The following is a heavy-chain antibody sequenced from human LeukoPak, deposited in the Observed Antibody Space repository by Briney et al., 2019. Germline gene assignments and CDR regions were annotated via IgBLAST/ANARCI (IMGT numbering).Heavy chain of an antibody. J-gene: IGHJ6*03. V-gene: IGHV1-18*01. CDR2: ISAYNGNT. Sequence: ASVKVSCKASGYTFTSYGISWVRQAPGQGLEWMGWISAYNGNTNYAQKLQGRVTMTTDTSTSTAYMELRSLRSDDTAVYYCARWRTSSYYYYYMDVWGKGTTVTVSS. CDR3: ARWRTSSYYYYYMDV. D-gene: IGHD6-6*01. CDR1: GYTFTSYG.